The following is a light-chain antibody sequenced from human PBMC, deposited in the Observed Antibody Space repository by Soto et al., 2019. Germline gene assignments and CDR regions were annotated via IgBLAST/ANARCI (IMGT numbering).Light chain of an antibody. CDR1: SSNIESNT. Sequence: QSALTQPPSASGTPGQRVTISCSGGSSNIESNTVSWYQQLPGTAPKLLIYGNYQRPSGVPDRFSGSKSGTSASLAISGRQSEDEADYYCAAWDDSLNGPVFGGRTKLTVL. J-gene: IGLJ3*02. CDR3: AAWDDSLNGPV. V-gene: IGLV1-44*01. CDR2: GNY.